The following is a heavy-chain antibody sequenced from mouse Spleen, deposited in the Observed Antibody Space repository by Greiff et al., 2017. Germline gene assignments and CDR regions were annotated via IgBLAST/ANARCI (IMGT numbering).Heavy chain of an antibody. D-gene: IGHD1-1*01. CDR1: GYTFTDYN. J-gene: IGHJ4*01. Sequence: VHVKQSGPELVKPGASVKIPCKASGYTFTDYNMDWVKQSHGKSLEWIGDINPNNGGTIYNQKFKGKATLTVDKSSSTAYMELRSLTSEDTAVYYCASSRGLLRSMDYWGQGTSVTVSS. CDR3: ASSRGLLRSMDY. CDR2: INPNNGGT. V-gene: IGHV1-18*01.